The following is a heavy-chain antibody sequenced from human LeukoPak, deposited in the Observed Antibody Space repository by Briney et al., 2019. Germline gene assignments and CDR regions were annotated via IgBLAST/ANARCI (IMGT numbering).Heavy chain of an antibody. CDR2: IYYSGST. Sequence: SETLSLTCTVSGGSISSYYWSWIRQPPGKGLEWIGYIYYSGSTNYNPSLKSRVTISVDTSKNQFSLKLSSVTAADTAVYYCARGRPRYYYDSSGYRRYYFDYWGQGTLVTVSS. CDR3: ARGRPRYYYDSSGYRRYYFDY. CDR1: GGSISSYY. V-gene: IGHV4-59*12. J-gene: IGHJ4*02. D-gene: IGHD3-22*01.